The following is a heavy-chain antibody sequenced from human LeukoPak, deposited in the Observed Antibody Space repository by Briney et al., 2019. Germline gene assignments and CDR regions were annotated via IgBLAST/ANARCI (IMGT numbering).Heavy chain of an antibody. V-gene: IGHV1-69*13. CDR1: GYTFTSYA. CDR3: ARAPIAARSSYYYYYYMDV. CDR2: IIPIFGTA. D-gene: IGHD6-6*01. J-gene: IGHJ6*03. Sequence: SVKVSCKTSGYTFTSYAISWVRQAPGQGLEWMGGIIPIFGTANYAQKFQGRVTITADESTSTAYMELSSLRSEDTAVYYCARAPIAARSSYYYYYYMDVWGKGTTVTVSS.